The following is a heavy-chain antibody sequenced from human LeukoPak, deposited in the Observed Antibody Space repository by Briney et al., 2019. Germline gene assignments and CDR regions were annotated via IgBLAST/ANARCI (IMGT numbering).Heavy chain of an antibody. Sequence: GASVKVSCKVSGGTLSSYSISWVRQAPGQGLEWMGGIIPLFGTPNYAQKFQDRVTITTDESTSTVYMELTSLRNADTAVYYCAGDYTYCSDGLCRPQFDYWGQGTVVTVSS. V-gene: IGHV1-69*05. CDR2: IIPLFGTP. CDR1: GGTLSSYS. J-gene: IGHJ4*02. D-gene: IGHD5-24*01. CDR3: AGDYTYCSDGLCRPQFDY.